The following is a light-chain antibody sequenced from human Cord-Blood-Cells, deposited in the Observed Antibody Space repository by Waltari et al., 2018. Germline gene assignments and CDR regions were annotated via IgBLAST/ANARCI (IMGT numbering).Light chain of an antibody. Sequence: DIQMNQSPSTLSASEGDRVTITCRASQSISSWLVWYQQKPGKAPKLLIYKASSLESGVPQRFSGSGSGTEFTLTISSLQPDDFATYYCQQYNSYPWTFGQGTKVEIK. CDR3: QQYNSYPWT. CDR1: QSISSW. CDR2: KAS. V-gene: IGKV1-5*03. J-gene: IGKJ1*01.